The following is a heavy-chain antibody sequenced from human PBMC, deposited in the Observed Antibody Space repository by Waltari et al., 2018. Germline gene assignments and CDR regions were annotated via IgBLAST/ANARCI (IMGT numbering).Heavy chain of an antibody. J-gene: IGHJ4*02. D-gene: IGHD1-1*01. V-gene: IGHV4-38-2*01. CDR1: GYSISSGYY. CDR2: IYHSGST. Sequence: QVQLQESGPGLVKPSETLSLTCAVSGYSISSGYYWGWIRPPPGKGLEWIGSIYHSGSTYYNPSLKSRVTISVDTSKNQFSLKLSSVTAADTAVYYCARSGYNWNDVGDFDYWGKGKRVTVSS. CDR3: ARSGYNWNDVGDFDY.